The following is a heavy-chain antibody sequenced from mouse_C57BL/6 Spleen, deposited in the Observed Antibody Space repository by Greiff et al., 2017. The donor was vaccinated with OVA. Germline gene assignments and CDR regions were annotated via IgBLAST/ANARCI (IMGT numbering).Heavy chain of an antibody. CDR1: GYAFSSSW. J-gene: IGHJ2*01. CDR3: ARSGITTVVATDY. D-gene: IGHD1-1*01. CDR2: IYPGDGGT. V-gene: IGHV1-82*01. Sequence: QVQLQQSGPELVKPGASVKISCKASGYAFSSSWMNWVKQRPGKGLEWIGRIYPGDGGTNYNGKFKGKATLTADKSSSTAYMQLSSLPSEDSAVYFCARSGITTVVATDYWGRGTTLTVSS.